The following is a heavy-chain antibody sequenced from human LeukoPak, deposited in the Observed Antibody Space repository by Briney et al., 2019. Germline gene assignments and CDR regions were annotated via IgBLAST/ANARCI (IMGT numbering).Heavy chain of an antibody. CDR3: ARVQRGYSYGYISRFFDY. J-gene: IGHJ4*02. CDR1: GESFSGYY. Sequence: SETLSLTCAVYGESFSGYYWSWIRQPPGKGLEWIGEINHSGSTNYNPSLKSRVTISVDTSKNQFSLKLSSVTAADTAVYYCARVQRGYSYGYISRFFDYWGQGTLVTVSS. CDR2: INHSGST. D-gene: IGHD5-18*01. V-gene: IGHV4-34*01.